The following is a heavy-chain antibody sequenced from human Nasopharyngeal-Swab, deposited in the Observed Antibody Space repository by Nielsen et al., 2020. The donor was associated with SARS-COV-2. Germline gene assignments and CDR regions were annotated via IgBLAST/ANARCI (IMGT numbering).Heavy chain of an antibody. D-gene: IGHD3-10*01. CDR2: IYYSGST. Sequence: SETLSLTCTVSGGSISSYYWSWIRQPPGKGLEWIGYIYYSGSTNYNPSLKSRVTISVDTSKNQFSLKLSSVTAADTAVYYCARTYGSGIHFDYWGQGTLVTVSS. CDR1: GGSISSYY. CDR3: ARTYGSGIHFDY. V-gene: IGHV4-59*08. J-gene: IGHJ4*02.